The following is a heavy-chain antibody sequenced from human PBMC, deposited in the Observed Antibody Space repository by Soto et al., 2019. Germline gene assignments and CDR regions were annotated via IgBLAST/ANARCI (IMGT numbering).Heavy chain of an antibody. D-gene: IGHD3-10*01. CDR2: TYHSGNP. V-gene: IGHV4-30-2*01. Sequence: SETLSLTCDVSGDTISTGGYTWAWIRQPPGKALEWIGHTYHSGNPYYNPSLKSRVIISVDRSKNQFSLKLRSVTAADTAVYYCARAKLHGSGSYLLRIGYYFDYWRHGTLVTVSS. J-gene: IGHJ4*01. CDR1: GDTISTGGYT. CDR3: ARAKLHGSGSYLLRIGYYFDY.